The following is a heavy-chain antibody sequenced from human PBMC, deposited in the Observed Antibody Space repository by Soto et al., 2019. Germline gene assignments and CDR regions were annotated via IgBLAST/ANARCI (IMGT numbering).Heavy chain of an antibody. CDR2: IYSGGST. Sequence: EVQLVETGGGLIQPGGSLRLSCAASGFTVSSNYMSWVRQAPGKGLEWVSVIYSGGSTYYADSVKGRFTISGDNSKNTLYLQMNSLRAEDTAVYYCAREAVNYYYGMDVWGQGTTVTVSS. J-gene: IGHJ6*02. V-gene: IGHV3-53*02. D-gene: IGHD6-19*01. CDR3: AREAVNYYYGMDV. CDR1: GFTVSSNY.